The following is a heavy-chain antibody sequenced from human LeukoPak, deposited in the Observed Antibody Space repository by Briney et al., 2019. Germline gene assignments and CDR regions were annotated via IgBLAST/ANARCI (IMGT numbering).Heavy chain of an antibody. CDR3: ARRGGLKDY. Sequence: GGSLRLSCAASGFTFSSYSMNWVRQAPGKGLEWVSYISSSSSTIYYADSVKGRFTISRDNAKNSLYLQMNSLRAEDTAVYYCARRGGLKDYWGQGTLVTVSS. D-gene: IGHD3-16*01. V-gene: IGHV3-48*01. J-gene: IGHJ4*02. CDR2: ISSSSSTI. CDR1: GFTFSSYS.